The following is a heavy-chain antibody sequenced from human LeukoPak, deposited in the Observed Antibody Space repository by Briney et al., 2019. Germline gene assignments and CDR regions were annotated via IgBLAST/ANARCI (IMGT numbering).Heavy chain of an antibody. J-gene: IGHJ4*02. Sequence: SETLSLTCTVSGGSISSGGYYWSWIRQRPGKGLEWIGYIYYSGSTYYNPSLKSRVTISVDTSKNQFSLKLSSVTAADTAVYYCARSLLANYFDYWGQGTLVTVSS. V-gene: IGHV4-31*03. D-gene: IGHD3-10*01. CDR1: GGSISSGGYY. CDR2: IYYSGST. CDR3: ARSLLANYFDY.